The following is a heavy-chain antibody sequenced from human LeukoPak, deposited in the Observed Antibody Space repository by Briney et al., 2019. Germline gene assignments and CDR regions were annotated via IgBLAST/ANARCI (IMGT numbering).Heavy chain of an antibody. J-gene: IGHJ4*02. CDR1: GFTFSSYG. D-gene: IGHD2-2*01. V-gene: IGHV3-30*02. Sequence: GGSLRLSCAASGFTFSSYGMHWVRQAPGKRLEWVAFIRYDGSNKYYADSVKGRFTISRDNSKNTLYLQMNSLRAEDTAVYYCAKAGSLVPAPGLFDYWGQGTLVTVSS. CDR3: AKAGSLVPAPGLFDY. CDR2: IRYDGSNK.